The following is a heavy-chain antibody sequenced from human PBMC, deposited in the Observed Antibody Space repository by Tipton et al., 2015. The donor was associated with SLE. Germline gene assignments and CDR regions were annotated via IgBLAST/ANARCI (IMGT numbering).Heavy chain of an antibody. V-gene: IGHV4-38-2*02. Sequence: TLSLTCAVSAYSISTGYHWGWIRQPPGKGLEWIGSIYHSGSTHYNPSLESRVTISVDTSKNQFSLKLSSVTAAETAVYYCARDHGDYEAFDIWGQGTMVTVSS. CDR3: ARDHGDYEAFDI. CDR2: IYHSGST. J-gene: IGHJ3*02. CDR1: AYSISTGYH. D-gene: IGHD4-17*01.